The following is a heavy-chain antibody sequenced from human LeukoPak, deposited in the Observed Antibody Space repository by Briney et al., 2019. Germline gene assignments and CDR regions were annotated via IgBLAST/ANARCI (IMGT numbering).Heavy chain of an antibody. CDR2: YCASGEKT. CDR1: AFTFSNYV. D-gene: IGHD3-22*01. J-gene: IGHJ3*02. CDR3: AKAGPGTMTFDAFDI. Sequence: PGGSLRLSCPASAFTFSNYVMSWVRQAPGEGLEWVSTYCASGEKTQHTDSVRRRFTISRDNSKNTLLLKMNSLRADDTAVYYCAKAGPGTMTFDAFDIWGQGTVVTASS. V-gene: IGHV3-23*01.